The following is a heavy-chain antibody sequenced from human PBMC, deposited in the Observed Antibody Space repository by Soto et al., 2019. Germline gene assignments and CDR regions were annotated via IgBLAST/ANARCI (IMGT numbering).Heavy chain of an antibody. CDR2: VLDDGSDN. Sequence: QVQLVESGGGVVQPGRSLRLSCLASGLTFSTYTLHWVRQAPGKGLEWVALVLDDGSDNFYADSVKGRFTISRDNSKSGLYPQMNSLRTEDTAVYYCSAMTSSGYSFDFWGQGTLVTVSS. J-gene: IGHJ4*02. V-gene: IGHV3-30*14. D-gene: IGHD3-22*01. CDR3: SAMTSSGYSFDF. CDR1: GLTFSTYT.